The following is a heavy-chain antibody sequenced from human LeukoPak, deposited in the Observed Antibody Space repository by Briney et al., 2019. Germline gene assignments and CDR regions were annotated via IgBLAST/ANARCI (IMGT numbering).Heavy chain of an antibody. D-gene: IGHD4-23*01. CDR1: GFTFSSYA. Sequence: GGSLTLSCEASGFTFSSYAMSWVRQAPGKGLAWVSVISSSADSTYYADSVKGRFTISRDNSKNTLYLQMNNLRAEDTAVYYCAKPLEKYAYGGNFDYWGQGILVTVSS. J-gene: IGHJ4*02. CDR2: ISSSADST. CDR3: AKPLEKYAYGGNFDY. V-gene: IGHV3-23*01.